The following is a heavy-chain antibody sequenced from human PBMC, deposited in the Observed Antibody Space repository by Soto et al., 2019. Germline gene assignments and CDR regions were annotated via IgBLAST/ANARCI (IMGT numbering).Heavy chain of an antibody. Sequence: QVQLVQSGAEVKKPGSSVRISCAASGATFNDYTFTWVRRAPGPGLEWMGRVIPLLDASNYAEKFQDRGTITADTSTIRVYMELSGLKSEGSAIYYGASGKSQMTQNRMGFYYYMDVWGKGTTVTVSS. D-gene: IGHD1-1*01. J-gene: IGHJ6*03. CDR3: ASGKSQMTQNRMGFYYYMDV. V-gene: IGHV1-69*08. CDR1: GATFNDYT. CDR2: VIPLLDAS.